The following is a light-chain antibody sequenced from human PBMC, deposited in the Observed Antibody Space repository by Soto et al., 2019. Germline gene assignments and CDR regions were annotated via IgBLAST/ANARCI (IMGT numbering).Light chain of an antibody. V-gene: IGKV3D-20*01. CDR3: QQYGSSPIT. J-gene: IGKJ5*01. CDR2: DAS. Sequence: IVLTQSPATMSLSPGERATLSCGASERVSSSYVAWYQLKAGLAPRLLIHDASTRASGIPDRFRGSKSGTDFTLTIRGLEPEDAAVYYCQQYGSSPITFGQGTRLE. CDR1: ERVSSSY.